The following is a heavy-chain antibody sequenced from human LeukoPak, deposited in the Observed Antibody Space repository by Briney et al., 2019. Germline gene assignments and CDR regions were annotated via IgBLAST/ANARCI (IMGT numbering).Heavy chain of an antibody. J-gene: IGHJ4*02. D-gene: IGHD1-1*01. CDR2: IYYSGST. Sequence: PSETLSLTCTVSGGSISSSSYYWGWIRQPPGKGLEWIGSIYYSGSTYYNPSLKSRVTISVDTSKNQFSLKLSSVTAADTAVYYCARRVSRERRYYFDYWGQGTLVTGSS. V-gene: IGHV4-39*01. CDR3: ARRVSRERRYYFDY. CDR1: GGSISSSSYY.